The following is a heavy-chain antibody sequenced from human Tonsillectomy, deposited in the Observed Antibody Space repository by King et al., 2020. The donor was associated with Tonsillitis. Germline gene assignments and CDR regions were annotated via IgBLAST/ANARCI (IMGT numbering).Heavy chain of an antibody. D-gene: IGHD3-3*01. CDR2: INPNSGGT. CDR1: GYTFTGYY. J-gene: IGHJ5*02. V-gene: IGHV1-2*02. CDR3: ARSDRYYDFWSGYYTFDP. Sequence: QLVQSGAEVKRPGASVKVSCKASGYTFTGYYMHWVRQAPGQGLEWMGWINPNSGGTNYAQKFQGRVTMTRDTSISTAYMELSRLRSDDTAVYYCARSDRYYDFWSGYYTFDPWGQGTLVTVS.